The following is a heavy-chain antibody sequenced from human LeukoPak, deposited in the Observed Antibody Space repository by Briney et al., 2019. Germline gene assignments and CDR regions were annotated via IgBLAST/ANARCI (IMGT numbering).Heavy chain of an antibody. J-gene: IGHJ5*02. CDR2: IYYSGST. V-gene: IGHV4-39*01. CDR3: ARTYCSSITCYVPAENWFDP. Sequence: SETLSLTCTVSGGSISGSSYFWGWLRQPPGKGLEWIGSIYYSGSTYYNPTLKSRVTISVDTSKNQFSLKLSSVTAADTAVYYCARTYCSSITCYVPAENWFDPWGQGTLVTVSS. D-gene: IGHD2-2*01. CDR1: GGSISGSSYF.